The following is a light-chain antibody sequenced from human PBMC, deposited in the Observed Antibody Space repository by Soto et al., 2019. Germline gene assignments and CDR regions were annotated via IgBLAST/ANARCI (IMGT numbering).Light chain of an antibody. CDR1: SSDVGGYNY. J-gene: IGLJ2*01. V-gene: IGLV2-14*01. Sequence: QSALTQPASVSGSPGQSITISCTGTSSDVGGYNYVSWYQQHPGKAPKLMIYEVSNRPSGVSNRFSGFKSGNTASLTISGLQAEDEADYYCSSFTRSSTLVFGGGTQLTVL. CDR2: EVS. CDR3: SSFTRSSTLV.